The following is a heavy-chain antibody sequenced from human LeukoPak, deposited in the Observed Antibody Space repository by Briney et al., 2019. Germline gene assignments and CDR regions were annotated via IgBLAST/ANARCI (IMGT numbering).Heavy chain of an antibody. CDR1: GYTFTTYG. V-gene: IGHV1-18*01. CDR3: ARELYGRFDY. D-gene: IGHD2-2*02. J-gene: IGHJ4*02. CDR2: INPYNGNR. Sequence: ASVKVSRKASGYTFTTYGISWVRQAPGQGPEWMGWINPYNGNRNDAQKLQGRVTMTTDTPTSTAYMELRSLRFDDTAVYYCARELYGRFDYWGQGTLVTVSS.